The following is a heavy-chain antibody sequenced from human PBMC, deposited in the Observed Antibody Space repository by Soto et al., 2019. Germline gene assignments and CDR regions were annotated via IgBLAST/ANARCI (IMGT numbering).Heavy chain of an antibody. Sequence: QITLKESGPALVKPTQTLTLTCTVSGFSLSTSGVGVTWIRQPPGKALEWLALIYLDDDKRYSPSLKSRLTVTRDASKNQVVLTMTNMDPVDTATYYCAHRRLDGWYSDLDFWGQGTLVTVSS. V-gene: IGHV2-5*02. CDR3: AHRRLDGWYSDLDF. D-gene: IGHD6-19*01. J-gene: IGHJ4*02. CDR2: IYLDDDK. CDR1: GFSLSTSGVG.